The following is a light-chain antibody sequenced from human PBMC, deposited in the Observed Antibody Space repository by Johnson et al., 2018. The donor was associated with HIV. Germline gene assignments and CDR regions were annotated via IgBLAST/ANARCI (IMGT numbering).Light chain of an antibody. J-gene: IGLJ1*01. CDR3: ETWDSSLSADV. Sequence: QAVLTQPPSVSAAPGQKVTISCSGSSSNIGNNYVSWYQQVPGTAPKLLIYDNNKRPSGIPDRFSGSKSGTSATLGITGLQTGDEADYYCETWDSSLSADVFGTGTKVTVL. CDR2: DNN. V-gene: IGLV1-51*01. CDR1: SSNIGNNY.